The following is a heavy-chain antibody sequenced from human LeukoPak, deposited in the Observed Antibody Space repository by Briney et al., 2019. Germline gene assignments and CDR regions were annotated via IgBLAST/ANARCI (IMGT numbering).Heavy chain of an antibody. D-gene: IGHD5-12*01. J-gene: IGHJ4*02. V-gene: IGHV3-30*18. Sequence: GGSLRLSCAASGFTFSSYGMHWVRQAPGKGLDWVAVISYDGSNKYYADSVKGRFTISRDNSKNTLFLQMNSLRAEDTAVYYCAKGSNRGVVTIDYWGQGTLVTVSS. CDR1: GFTFSSYG. CDR3: AKGSNRGVVTIDY. CDR2: ISYDGSNK.